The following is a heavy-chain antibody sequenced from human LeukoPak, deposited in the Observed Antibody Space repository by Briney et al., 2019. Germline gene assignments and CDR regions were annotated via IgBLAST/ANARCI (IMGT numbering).Heavy chain of an antibody. CDR2: INPNSGGT. V-gene: IGHV1-2*02. CDR1: GYTFTGYY. J-gene: IGHJ6*03. D-gene: IGHD2-2*01. Sequence: GASVKVSCKASGYTFTGYYMHCVRQAPGQGLEWMGWINPNSGGTNYAQKFQGRVTMTRDTSISTAYMELSRLRSDDTAVYYCATPGYCSSTSCSPYYYYYMDVWGKGTTVTVSS. CDR3: ATPGYCSSTSCSPYYYYYMDV.